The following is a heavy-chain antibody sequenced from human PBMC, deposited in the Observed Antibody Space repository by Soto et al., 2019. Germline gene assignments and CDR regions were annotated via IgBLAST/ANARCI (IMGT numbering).Heavy chain of an antibody. CDR3: ARVDDSSGYYYN. V-gene: IGHV1-69*02. Sequence: QVQLVQSGAEVKKPGSSVKVSCKASGGTFSSYTISWVRQAPGQGLEWMGRIIPILGIANYAQKFQGRVTITADKSTSTAYMELSSLRSENKAVYYCARVDDSSGYYYNWGQGTLVTVSS. CDR1: GGTFSSYT. J-gene: IGHJ4*02. CDR2: IIPILGIA. D-gene: IGHD3-22*01.